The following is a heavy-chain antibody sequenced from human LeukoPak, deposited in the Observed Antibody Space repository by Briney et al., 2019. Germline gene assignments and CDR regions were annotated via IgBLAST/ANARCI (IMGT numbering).Heavy chain of an antibody. CDR1: GGSISSYY. V-gene: IGHV4-59*08. D-gene: IGHD1-26*01. J-gene: IGHJ6*03. CDR2: IYYSGST. Sequence: PSETLSLTCTVSGGSISSYYWSWIRQPPGKGLEWIGYIYYSGSTNYNPSLKSRVTISVDTSKNQFSLKLSSVTAADTAVYYCASHIGGSYSNYYYMDVWGKGTMVTVSS. CDR3: ASHIGGSYSNYYYMDV.